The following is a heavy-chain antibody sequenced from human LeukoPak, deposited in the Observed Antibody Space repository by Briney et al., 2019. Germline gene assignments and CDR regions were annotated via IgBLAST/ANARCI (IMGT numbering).Heavy chain of an antibody. J-gene: IGHJ5*02. Sequence: PSETLSLTCTVSGGSISSSSYYWGWIRQPPGKGLEWIGSIYYSGSTYYNPSLKSRVTISVDTSKNQFSLKLSSVTAADTAVYYCARHRSSRFGESHGRRYGWFDPWGQGTLVTVSS. V-gene: IGHV4-39*01. D-gene: IGHD3-10*01. CDR1: GGSISSSSYY. CDR2: IYYSGST. CDR3: ARHRSSRFGESHGRRYGWFDP.